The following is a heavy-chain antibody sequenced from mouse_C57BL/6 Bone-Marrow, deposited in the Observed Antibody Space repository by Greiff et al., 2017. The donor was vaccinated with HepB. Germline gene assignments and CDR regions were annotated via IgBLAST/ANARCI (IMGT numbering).Heavy chain of an antibody. J-gene: IGHJ3*01. CDR3: TTLITTVVETWFAY. V-gene: IGHV14-4*01. CDR1: GFNIKDDY. D-gene: IGHD1-1*01. CDR2: IDPENGDT. Sequence: EVQLQQSGAELVRPGASVKLSCTASGFNIKDDYMHWVKQRPEQGLEWLGWIDPENGDTKYASKFQGKATITADTSSNTAYLQLSSLTSEDTAVYYCTTLITTVVETWFAYWGQGTLVTVSA.